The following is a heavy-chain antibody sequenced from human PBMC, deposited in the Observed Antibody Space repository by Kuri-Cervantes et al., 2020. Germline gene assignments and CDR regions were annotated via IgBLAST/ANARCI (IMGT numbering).Heavy chain of an antibody. CDR1: GGSISSSS. J-gene: IGHJ3*01. Sequence: LSLTCTVSGGSISSSSSYWGWIRQPPGKGLEWVAVIFYDGNTEYYGDSVKGRFIISRDNSQNTLFLQMDSLRVDDTAVYYCAREGPLVGINGFHVWGQGTMVTVSS. D-gene: IGHD1-26*01. V-gene: IGHV3-30*03. CDR2: IFYDGNTE. CDR3: AREGPLVGINGFHV.